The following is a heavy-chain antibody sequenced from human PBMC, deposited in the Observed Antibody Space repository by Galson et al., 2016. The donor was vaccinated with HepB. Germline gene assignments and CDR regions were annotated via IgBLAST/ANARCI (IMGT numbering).Heavy chain of an antibody. CDR2: ISYDGTNK. CDR3: TTGFDGFQN. J-gene: IGHJ1*01. V-gene: IGHV3-30*03. Sequence: SLRLSCAASGFTLHTYTMNWVRQAPGKGLEWVAVISYDGTNKYYADSLKGRFTISRDNSKNTLYLQMNSLKTEDTAVYYCTTGFDGFQNWGQGTLVTVSS. CDR1: GFTLHTYT.